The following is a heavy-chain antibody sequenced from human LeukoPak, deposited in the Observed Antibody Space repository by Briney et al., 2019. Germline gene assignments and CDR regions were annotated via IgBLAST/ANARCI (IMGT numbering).Heavy chain of an antibody. D-gene: IGHD3-3*01. CDR1: GFTFDDYG. V-gene: IGHV3-20*04. J-gene: IGHJ4*02. CDR2: INWNGGST. Sequence: PGGSLRLSCAASGFTFDDYGMSWVRQAPGKGLEWVSGINWNGGSTGYADSVKGRFTISRDNAKNSLYLQMNSLRAEDTALYYCARVVREGSYYDFWSGLGYWGQGTLVTVSS. CDR3: ARVVREGSYYDFWSGLGY.